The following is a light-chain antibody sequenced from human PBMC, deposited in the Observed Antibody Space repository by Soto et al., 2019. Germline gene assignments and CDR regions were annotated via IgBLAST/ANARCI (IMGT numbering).Light chain of an antibody. CDR1: SGSVSSSYY. V-gene: IGLV8-61*01. CDR3: VLYMGSGIWV. CDR2: TTN. J-gene: IGLJ3*02. Sequence: QTVVTQEPSFSVSPGRTVTLTCGLSSGSVSSSYYPSWYQQTPGQSPRTLIYTTNTRSSGVPDRFSGSIVGNKAALTITGAQADDESDYYCVLYMGSGIWVFGGGTKLTVL.